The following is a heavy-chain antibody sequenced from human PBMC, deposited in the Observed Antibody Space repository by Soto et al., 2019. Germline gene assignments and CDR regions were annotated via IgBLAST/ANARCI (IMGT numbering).Heavy chain of an antibody. CDR3: XXDXPTNLEDAETVASWFDP. J-gene: IGHJ5*02. D-gene: IGHD5-12*01. CDR1: GFNFNFYC. V-gene: IGHV3-74*01. Sequence: GGSLRLSCAASGFNFNFYCIHWVRQAPFKGLLWFSLINVYWSTADYADSVKGLFTISSYNANKTLFLQIYMLRFDYTAFYYCXXDXPTNLEDAETVASWFDPWGQGTLVTVSS. CDR2: INVYWSTA.